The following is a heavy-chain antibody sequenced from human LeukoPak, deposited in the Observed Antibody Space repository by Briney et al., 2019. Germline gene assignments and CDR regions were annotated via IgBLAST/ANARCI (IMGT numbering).Heavy chain of an antibody. CDR2: IYYSGST. D-gene: IGHD3-22*01. CDR3: ASHSVIKGFDY. V-gene: IGHV4-39*07. CDR1: GGSISSTSSY. Sequence: SETLSLTCTVSGGSISSTSSYWGWIRQPPGKGLEGIATIYYSGSTYYNPSLKSRVTISVDTSKNQFSLKLSSVTAADTAVYYCASHSVIKGFDYWGQGTLVTVSS. J-gene: IGHJ4*02.